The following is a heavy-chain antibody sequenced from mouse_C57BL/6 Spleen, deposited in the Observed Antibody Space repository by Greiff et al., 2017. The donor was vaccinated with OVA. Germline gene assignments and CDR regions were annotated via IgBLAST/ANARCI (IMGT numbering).Heavy chain of an antibody. D-gene: IGHD2-1*01. J-gene: IGHJ2*01. Sequence: EVQGVESGGGLVKPGGSLKLSCAASGFTFSSYAMSWVRQTPEKRLEWVATISDGGSYTYYPDNVKGRFTISRDNAKNNLYLQMSQLKSEDTAMYYCARDRGNYDYFDYWGQGTTLTVSS. CDR1: GFTFSSYA. CDR2: ISDGGSYT. CDR3: ARDRGNYDYFDY. V-gene: IGHV5-4*01.